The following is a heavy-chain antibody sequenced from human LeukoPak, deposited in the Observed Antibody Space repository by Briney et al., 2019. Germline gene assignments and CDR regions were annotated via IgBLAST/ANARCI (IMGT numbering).Heavy chain of an antibody. D-gene: IGHD6-13*01. Sequence: SETLSLTCTVSGGSISSSSYYWGWIRQPPGKGLEWIESIYYSGDTYYNPSLKSRRVTISVDTSKNQFSLKLSSVTAADTAVYYCARGPIRSSSSWQAHYYYYMDVWGKGTTVTVSS. J-gene: IGHJ6*03. CDR3: ARGPIRSSSSWQAHYYYYMDV. CDR1: GGSISSSSYY. CDR2: IYYSGDT. V-gene: IGHV4-39*07.